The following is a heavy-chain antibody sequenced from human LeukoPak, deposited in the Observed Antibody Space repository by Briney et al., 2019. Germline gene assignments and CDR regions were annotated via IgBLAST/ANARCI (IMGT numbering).Heavy chain of an antibody. V-gene: IGHV3-7*01. CDR3: ARGQVLDY. Sequence: GGSLRLSCAASGFTFNSYWMSWVRQAPGRGLEWVANIKQDGSEKYYVDSVKGRFTISRDNAENSVYLQMNGLRADDTAVYSCARGQVLDYWGQGTLVTVSS. CDR2: IKQDGSEK. J-gene: IGHJ4*02. CDR1: GFTFNSYW.